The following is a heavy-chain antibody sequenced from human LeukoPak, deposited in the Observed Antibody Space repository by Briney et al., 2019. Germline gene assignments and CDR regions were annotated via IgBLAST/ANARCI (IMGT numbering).Heavy chain of an antibody. CDR1: GGSISSSSYY. Sequence: ETLSLTCTVSGGSISSSSYYWGWVRQAPGKGLEWVSAISGSGGSTYYADSVKGRFTISRDNSKNTLYLQMNSLRAEDTAVYYCAKAAGGYCSGGSCYGDAFDIWGQGTMVTVSS. CDR3: AKAAGGYCSGGSCYGDAFDI. CDR2: ISGSGGST. D-gene: IGHD2-15*01. J-gene: IGHJ3*02. V-gene: IGHV3-23*01.